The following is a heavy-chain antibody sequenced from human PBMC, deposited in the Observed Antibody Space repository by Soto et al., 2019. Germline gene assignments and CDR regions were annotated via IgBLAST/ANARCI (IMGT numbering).Heavy chain of an antibody. V-gene: IGHV4-39*01. CDR1: GGSISSSSYY. J-gene: IGHJ4*02. CDR3: ASSVQPPRRRSSGWCGY. D-gene: IGHD6-19*01. CDR2: IYYSGST. Sequence: QLQLQESCPGLVKPSETLSLTCTVSGGSISSSSYYWGWIRQPPGKGLEWIGSIYYSGSTYYNPSLKSRVTISVDTSKNQFSLKLSSVTAADTAVYYCASSVQPPRRRSSGWCGYSGQGTLVTVSS.